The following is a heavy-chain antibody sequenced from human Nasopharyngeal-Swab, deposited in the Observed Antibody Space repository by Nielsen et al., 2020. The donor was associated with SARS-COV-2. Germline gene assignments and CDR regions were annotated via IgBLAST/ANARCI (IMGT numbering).Heavy chain of an antibody. J-gene: IGHJ6*02. Sequence: SETLSLTCTVSGGSISSSSYYWGWIRQPPGKGLEWIGSIYYSGSTYYNPSLKSRVTISVDTSKNQFPLKLSSVTAADTAVYYCARHGPDYSSSWRYYYYGMDVWGQGTTVTVSS. V-gene: IGHV4-39*01. CDR3: ARHGPDYSSSWRYYYYGMDV. D-gene: IGHD6-13*01. CDR2: IYYSGST. CDR1: GGSISSSSYY.